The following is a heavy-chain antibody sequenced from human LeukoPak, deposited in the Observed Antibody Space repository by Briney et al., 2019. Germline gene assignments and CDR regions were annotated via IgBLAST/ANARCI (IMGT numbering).Heavy chain of an antibody. Sequence: SETLSPTCTVSGGSVSNYYWSWIRQPPGKELERIGYIYNSASTSYNPSLKSRVTISVDTSNNQFSLKLSPVTAADTAVYYCARAQSSSGWYDWFDPWGQGILVTVSS. V-gene: IGHV4-59*02. D-gene: IGHD6-19*01. CDR1: GGSVSNYY. J-gene: IGHJ5*02. CDR3: ARAQSSSGWYDWFDP. CDR2: IYNSAST.